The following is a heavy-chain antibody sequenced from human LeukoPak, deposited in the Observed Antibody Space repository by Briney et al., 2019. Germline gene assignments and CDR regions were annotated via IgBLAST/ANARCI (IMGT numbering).Heavy chain of an antibody. Sequence: PGGSLRLSCAASGFTFSSYSMNWVRQAPGKGLEWVSPISSSRSYIYYADSVKGRFTISRDNAKNSLYLQMNSLRAEDTAVYYCARRIIGYCSGGSCSSFDYWGQGTLVTVSS. CDR1: GFTFSSYS. V-gene: IGHV3-21*01. D-gene: IGHD2-15*01. J-gene: IGHJ4*02. CDR2: ISSSRSYI. CDR3: ARRIIGYCSGGSCSSFDY.